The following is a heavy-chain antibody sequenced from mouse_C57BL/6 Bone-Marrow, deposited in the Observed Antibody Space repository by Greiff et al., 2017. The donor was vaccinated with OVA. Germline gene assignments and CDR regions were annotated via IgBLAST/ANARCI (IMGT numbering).Heavy chain of an antibody. V-gene: IGHV1-74*01. CDR2: IHPSDSDT. D-gene: IGHD1-2*01. CDR3: AISRLLRPNGAMDY. CDR1: GYTFTSYW. Sequence: QVHVKQPGAELVKPGASVKVSCKASGYTFTSYWMHWVKQRPGPGLEWIGRIHPSDSDTNYNQKFKGKATLTVDKSSSTAYMQLSSLTSEDSAVYYCAISRLLRPNGAMDYWGQGTSGTVSS. J-gene: IGHJ4*01.